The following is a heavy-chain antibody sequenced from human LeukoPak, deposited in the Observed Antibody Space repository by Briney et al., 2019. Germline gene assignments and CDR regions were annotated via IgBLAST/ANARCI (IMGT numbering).Heavy chain of an antibody. CDR3: ARVLRGVIITRNWFDP. CDR1: GGSISYYY. V-gene: IGHV4-59*12. J-gene: IGHJ5*02. CDR2: IYYSGNT. D-gene: IGHD3-10*01. Sequence: PSETLSLTCAVSGGSISYYYWSWIRQPPGKGLEWIGYIYYSGNTNSNPSLKSRVTISVDTSKNQFSLKLGSVTAADTAVYYCARVLRGVIITRNWFDPWGQGTLVTVSS.